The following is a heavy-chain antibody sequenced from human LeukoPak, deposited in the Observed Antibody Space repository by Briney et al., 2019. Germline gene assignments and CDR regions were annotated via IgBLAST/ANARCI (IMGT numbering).Heavy chain of an antibody. CDR2: IYPSDSHT. CDR1: GYSFSSYW. D-gene: IGHD2-2*01. V-gene: IGHV5-51*01. J-gene: IGHJ4*02. Sequence: PGESLKISCQGSGYSFSSYWIAWVRQMPGKGLEWMGVIYPSDSHTTYSPSFQGQVTISADKSINTAHLQWNSLQASDTAIYYCARVVGAAPFDYWGQGTLVTVSS. CDR3: ARVVGAAPFDY.